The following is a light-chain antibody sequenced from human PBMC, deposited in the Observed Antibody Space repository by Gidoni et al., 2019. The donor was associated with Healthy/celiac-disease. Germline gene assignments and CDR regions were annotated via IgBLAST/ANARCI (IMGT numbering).Light chain of an antibody. CDR3: QQISSSPLT. CDR1: QAISSY. J-gene: IGKJ3*01. CDR2: AAS. Sequence: IQLTQSLSCLSASVGDRVTITCRASQAISSYLVCYQQQPGKAPKLLIYAASTSQGGVPARFSGSGSGTEFTLTISRLPPEDFATYSCQQISSSPLTFGPGTKVDIK. V-gene: IGKV1-9*01.